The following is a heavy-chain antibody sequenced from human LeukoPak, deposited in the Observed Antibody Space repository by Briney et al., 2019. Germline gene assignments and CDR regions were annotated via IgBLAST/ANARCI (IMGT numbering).Heavy chain of an antibody. CDR2: ISYDGSNK. V-gene: IGHV3-30*19. J-gene: IGHJ4*02. Sequence: GRSLRLSCAAPGFTFSSYGMHWVRQAPGKGLEWVAVISYDGSNKYYADSVKGRFTISRDNSKNTLYLQMNSLRAEDTAVYYCARGNDYVWGSYWGQGTLVTVSS. D-gene: IGHD3-16*01. CDR1: GFTFSSYG. CDR3: ARGNDYVWGSY.